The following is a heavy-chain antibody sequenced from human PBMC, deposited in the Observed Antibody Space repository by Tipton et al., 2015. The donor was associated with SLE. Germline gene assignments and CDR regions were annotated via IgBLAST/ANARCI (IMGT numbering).Heavy chain of an antibody. D-gene: IGHD7-27*01. V-gene: IGHV4-61*09. J-gene: IGHJ6*03. CDR1: GGSISSPSHY. CDR2: IYTSGNT. Sequence: TLSLTCTVSGGSISSPSHYWSWVRQPAEKGLEWIGHIYTSGNTNYNPSLKSRVSMSIDTSKNQFSLKLSSVTAADTAVYYCARSPPRPLGYYYYYYYMDVWGKGTTVTVSS. CDR3: ARSPPRPLGYYYYYYYMDV.